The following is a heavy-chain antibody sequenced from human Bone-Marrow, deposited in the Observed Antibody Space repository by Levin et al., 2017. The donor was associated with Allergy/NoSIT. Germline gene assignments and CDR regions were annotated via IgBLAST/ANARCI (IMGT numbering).Heavy chain of an antibody. Sequence: KISCKASGFTFTSSAVQWVRQARGQRLEWIGWIVVGSGNTNYAQKFQERVTITRDMSTSTAYMELSSLRSEDTAVYYCAAVTSGWPTLNWFDPWGQGTLVTVSS. CDR1: GFTFTSSA. J-gene: IGHJ5*02. CDR2: IVVGSGNT. D-gene: IGHD6-25*01. CDR3: AAVTSGWPTLNWFDP. V-gene: IGHV1-58*01.